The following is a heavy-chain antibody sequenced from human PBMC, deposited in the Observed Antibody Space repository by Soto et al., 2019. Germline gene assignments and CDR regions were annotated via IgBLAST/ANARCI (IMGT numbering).Heavy chain of an antibody. D-gene: IGHD4-4*01. Sequence: QVHLVQSGAEVKQPGASVKVSCKASGYTFSVYHMHWVRQAPGQGLEWMGWVHPNSGGTNYAQSFEGRVTMTRDTSINTAYMELRRLTSDDTAVYYCAKELQRGMDVWGQGNTVTVSS. CDR2: VHPNSGGT. CDR1: GYTFSVYH. V-gene: IGHV1-2*02. CDR3: AKELQRGMDV. J-gene: IGHJ6*02.